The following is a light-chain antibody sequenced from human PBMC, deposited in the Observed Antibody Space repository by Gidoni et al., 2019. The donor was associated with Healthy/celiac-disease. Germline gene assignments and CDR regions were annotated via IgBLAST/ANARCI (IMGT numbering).Light chain of an antibody. J-gene: IGKJ2*01. CDR1: QSISSY. Sequence: DIQMTQSPSSLSASVGDRVTITCRASQSISSYLNWYQQKPGKAPKLLNYAASSLQSGVPSRFSGSGSGTDFTLTISSLQPEDFATYYCQQSYSTPYTFGQXTKLEIK. V-gene: IGKV1-39*01. CDR2: AAS. CDR3: QQSYSTPYT.